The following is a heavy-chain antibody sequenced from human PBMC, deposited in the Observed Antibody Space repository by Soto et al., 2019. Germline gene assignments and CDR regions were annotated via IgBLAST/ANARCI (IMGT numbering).Heavy chain of an antibody. CDR2: IVASGGIT. Sequence: PGGSLRLSCAASGFTFSSYPMSWVRQAPGQGLEWVSGIVASGGITYYADSVKGRFTISRDNSGNTLFLEMYSLRAEDTAVYYCARYIPGVRYYGMDVWGQGTTVTVSS. J-gene: IGHJ6*02. D-gene: IGHD2-2*01. CDR1: GFTFSSYP. V-gene: IGHV3-23*01. CDR3: ARYIPGVRYYGMDV.